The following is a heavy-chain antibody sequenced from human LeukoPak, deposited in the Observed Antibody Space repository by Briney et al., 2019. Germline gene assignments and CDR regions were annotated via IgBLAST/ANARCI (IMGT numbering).Heavy chain of an antibody. CDR1: GFTFSSYA. CDR3: ASHSGYDPRGWYFDY. Sequence: PGGSLRLSCAASGFTFSSYAMSWVRQAPGKGLEWVSAISGSGGSTYYADSVKGRFTISRDNSKDTLYLQMNGLRAEDTAVYYCASHSGYDPRGWYFDYWGQGTLVTVSS. J-gene: IGHJ4*02. D-gene: IGHD5-12*01. CDR2: ISGSGGST. V-gene: IGHV3-23*01.